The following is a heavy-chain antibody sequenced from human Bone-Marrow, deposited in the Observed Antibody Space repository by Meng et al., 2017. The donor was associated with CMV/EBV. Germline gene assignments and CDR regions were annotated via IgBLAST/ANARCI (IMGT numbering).Heavy chain of an antibody. V-gene: IGHV4-34*01. J-gene: IGHJ4*02. CDR1: GGSFSGYY. D-gene: IGHD3-10*01. CDR2: INHSGST. CDR3: VRGEWFGVYFDY. Sequence: SETLSLTCAVYGGSFSGYYWSWIRQPPGKGLEWIGEINHSGSTNYNPSLKSRVTISVDTSKNQFSLKLSSVTAADTAVYFCVRGEWFGVYFDYWGQGTLVTVSS.